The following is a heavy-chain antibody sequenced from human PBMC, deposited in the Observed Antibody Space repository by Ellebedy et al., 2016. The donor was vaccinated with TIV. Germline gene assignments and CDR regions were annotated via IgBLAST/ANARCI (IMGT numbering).Heavy chain of an antibody. CDR2: TSTTGST. CDR1: GDSINNHTYY. J-gene: IGHJ4*02. CDR3: ARGRGYYDSGNYPYFDY. Sequence: SETLSLTXSVSGDSINNHTYYWSWIRQPAGKRLEWIGRTSTTGSTDYNPSLKSRVTVSLDTSKNQFSLTLNSMTAADTAIYYCARGRGYYDSGNYPYFDYWGRGTLVTVSS. V-gene: IGHV4-4*07. D-gene: IGHD3-9*01.